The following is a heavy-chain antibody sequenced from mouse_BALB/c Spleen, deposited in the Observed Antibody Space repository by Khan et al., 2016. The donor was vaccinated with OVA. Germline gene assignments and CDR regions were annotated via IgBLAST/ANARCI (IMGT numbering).Heavy chain of an antibody. D-gene: IGHD2-9*01. CDR3: ARGGAAFYGNDGGAMDY. Sequence: QIQLVQSGPELKKPGETVRISCKASGYTFTTAGMQWVQKMPGKGLKWIGWINTHSGVPKYAEDFKGRFAFSLETSASTVYLQITNLKNEDTATYFCARGGAAFYGNDGGAMDYGGQGTSVTVSS. J-gene: IGHJ4*01. V-gene: IGHV9-4*02. CDR1: GYTFTTAG. CDR2: INTHSGVP.